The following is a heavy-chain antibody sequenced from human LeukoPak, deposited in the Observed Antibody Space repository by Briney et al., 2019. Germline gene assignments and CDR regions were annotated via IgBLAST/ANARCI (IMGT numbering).Heavy chain of an antibody. CDR3: ATVVPAAKYGMVV. V-gene: IGHV4-31*03. J-gene: IGHJ6*02. D-gene: IGHD2-2*01. Sequence: SQTLSLTCTVSGGSISSGGYYWSWIRQHPGKGLEWLGYIYYSGSTYYNPSLKSRVTISVDASKNQFSLKLSSVTAAVTAVYYCATVVPAAKYGMVVWGQGTTVSDSS. CDR2: IYYSGST. CDR1: GGSISSGGYY.